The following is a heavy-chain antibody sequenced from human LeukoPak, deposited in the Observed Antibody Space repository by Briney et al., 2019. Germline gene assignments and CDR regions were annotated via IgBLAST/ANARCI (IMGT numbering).Heavy chain of an antibody. Sequence: PGGSLRLSCAASGFTFSSYGMSWVRQAPGKGLEWVSAISGSGGSTYYADSVKGRFTISRDNSKNTLYLQMNSLRAEDTAVYYCARDGPLRYSPPLDYWGQGTLVTVSS. CDR1: GFTFSSYG. CDR3: ARDGPLRYSPPLDY. V-gene: IGHV3-23*01. J-gene: IGHJ4*02. D-gene: IGHD3-9*01. CDR2: ISGSGGST.